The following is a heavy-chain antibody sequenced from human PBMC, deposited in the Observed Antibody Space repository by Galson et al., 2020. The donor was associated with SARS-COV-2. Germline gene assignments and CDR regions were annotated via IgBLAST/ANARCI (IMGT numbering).Heavy chain of an antibody. D-gene: IGHD4-17*01. Sequence: ESLKISCAASGFNFRSYAMSWVRQAPGKGPEWVSAISGSGGSTYYADSVKGRFTISRDNSKNTLYLQMNSLRAEDTAVYYCAKDGIYGDYDFFDYWGQGTLVTVSS. CDR3: AKDGIYGDYDFFDY. CDR1: GFNFRSYA. CDR2: ISGSGGST. V-gene: IGHV3-23*01. J-gene: IGHJ4*02.